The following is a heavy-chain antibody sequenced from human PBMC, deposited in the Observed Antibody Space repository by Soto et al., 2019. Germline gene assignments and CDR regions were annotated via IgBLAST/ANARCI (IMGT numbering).Heavy chain of an antibody. D-gene: IGHD5-12*01. J-gene: IGHJ5*02. CDR2: IYSGGST. Sequence: GGSLRLSCAASGFTVSSNYMSWVRQAPGKGLEWVSVIYSGGSTYYADSVKGRFTISRDNSKKTLYLQMNSLRAEETAVYYCEREGDGYNSCGQGSLVPVSS. V-gene: IGHV3-53*01. CDR1: GFTVSSNY. CDR3: EREGDGYNS.